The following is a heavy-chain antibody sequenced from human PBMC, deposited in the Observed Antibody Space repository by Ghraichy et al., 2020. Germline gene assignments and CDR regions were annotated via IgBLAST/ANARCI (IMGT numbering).Heavy chain of an antibody. J-gene: IGHJ6*02. CDR3: ASDNWNYVEYYYFYYGLDV. CDR2: INPKSGNT. D-gene: IGHD1-7*01. CDR1: GHSFTNYD. Sequence: ASVKVSCKASGHSFTNYDIHWVRQASGQGLEWMGWINPKSGNTGYAQKFQGRVTMTTNTSISTVYMELSSLRSEDTAVYYCASDNWNYVEYYYFYYGLDVWGQGTTVTVSS. V-gene: IGHV1-8*01.